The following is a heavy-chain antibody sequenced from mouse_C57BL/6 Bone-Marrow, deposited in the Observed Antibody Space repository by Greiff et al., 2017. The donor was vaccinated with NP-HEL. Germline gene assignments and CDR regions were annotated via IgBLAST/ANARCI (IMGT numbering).Heavy chain of an antibody. CDR2: ISYDGSN. V-gene: IGHV3-6*01. D-gene: IGHD2-3*01. CDR3: ARVRLLRGYFDV. CDR1: GYSITSGYY. Sequence: VQLKQSGPGLVKPSQSLSLTCSVTGYSITSGYYWNWIRQFPGNKLEWMGYISYDGSNNYNPSLKNRISITRDTSKNQFFLKLNSVTTEDTATYYCARVRLLRGYFDVWGTGTTVTVSS. J-gene: IGHJ1*03.